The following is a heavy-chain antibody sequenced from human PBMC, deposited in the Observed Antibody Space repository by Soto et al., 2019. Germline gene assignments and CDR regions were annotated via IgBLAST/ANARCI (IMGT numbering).Heavy chain of an antibody. CDR3: ARDLYDSSGYYYGPDDY. J-gene: IGHJ4*02. Sequence: GGSLRLSCAASGFTFSSYAMHWVRQAPGKGLEWVAVISYDGSNKYYADSVKGRFTISRDNSKNTLYLQMNSLRAEDTAVYYCARDLYDSSGYYYGPDDYWGQGTLVTVSS. CDR2: ISYDGSNK. V-gene: IGHV3-30-3*01. D-gene: IGHD3-22*01. CDR1: GFTFSSYA.